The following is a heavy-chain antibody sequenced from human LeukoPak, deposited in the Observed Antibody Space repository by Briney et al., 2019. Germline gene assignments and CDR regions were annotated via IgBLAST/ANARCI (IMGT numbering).Heavy chain of an antibody. CDR3: AKGAQWLALGECDY. V-gene: IGHV3-30*02. Sequence: GGSLRLSCAASGFTFSSYGMHWVRQAPGKGLEWVAFIRYDGSNKYYADSVKGRFTISRDNSKNTLYLQMNSLRAEDTAVYYCAKGAQWLALGECDYWGQGTLVTVSS. J-gene: IGHJ4*02. CDR1: GFTFSSYG. CDR2: IRYDGSNK. D-gene: IGHD6-19*01.